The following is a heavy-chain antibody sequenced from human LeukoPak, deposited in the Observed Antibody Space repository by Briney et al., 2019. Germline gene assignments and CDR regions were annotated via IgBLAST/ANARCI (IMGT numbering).Heavy chain of an antibody. Sequence: SQTLSLTCTVSGGSISSGDYYWSWIRQPPGKGLEWIGYIYYSGSTYYNPSLKSRVTISVDTSKNQFSLKLSSVTAADTAVYYCARDRNYYDSRGWYFDYWGQGTLVAVSS. J-gene: IGHJ4*02. CDR3: ARDRNYYDSRGWYFDY. CDR1: GGSISSGDYY. D-gene: IGHD3-22*01. V-gene: IGHV4-30-4*08. CDR2: IYYSGST.